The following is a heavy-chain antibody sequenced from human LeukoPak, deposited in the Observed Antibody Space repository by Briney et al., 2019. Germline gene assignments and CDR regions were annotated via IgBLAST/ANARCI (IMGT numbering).Heavy chain of an antibody. J-gene: IGHJ6*02. CDR2: ISGSGGST. V-gene: IGHV3-23*01. Sequence: GGSLRLSCAASGFTFSSYAMSWVRQAPGKGLEWVSAISGSGGSTYYADSVKGRFTISRDNSKNTLYLQMNSLRAEDTAVYYCAKGLCSTSCYSVPDHVWGQGTTVTVSS. D-gene: IGHD2-2*01. CDR1: GFTFSSYA. CDR3: AKGLCSTSCYSVPDHV.